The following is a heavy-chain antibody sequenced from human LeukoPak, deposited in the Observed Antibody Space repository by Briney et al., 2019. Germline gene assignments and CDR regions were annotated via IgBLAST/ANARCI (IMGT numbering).Heavy chain of an antibody. CDR3: ARGLNDFWAGETY. D-gene: IGHD3-3*01. V-gene: IGHV4-34*01. J-gene: IGHJ4*02. CDR2: INHSGST. Sequence: SETLSLTCTVYGGSFSGYYWSWIRQPPGKGLEWIGEINHSGSTNSNPSLKSRVTISLDTSKNQLTLNLRSVTAADTAVYYCARGLNDFWAGETYWGQGTLVTVSP. CDR1: GGSFSGYY.